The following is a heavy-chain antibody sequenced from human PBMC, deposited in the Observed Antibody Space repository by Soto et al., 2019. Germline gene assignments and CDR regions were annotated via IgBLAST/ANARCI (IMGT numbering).Heavy chain of an antibody. CDR2: IVVGSGNT. J-gene: IGHJ6*02. CDR1: GFTFTSSA. V-gene: IGHV1-58*01. Sequence: ASVKVSCKASGFTFTSSAVQWVRQARGQRLEWIGWIVVGSGNTNYAQKFQERVTITRDMSTSTAYMELSSLRSEDTAVYYCAADKIAARPPLWYYYYGMDVWGQGTTVTVSS. D-gene: IGHD6-6*01. CDR3: AADKIAARPPLWYYYYGMDV.